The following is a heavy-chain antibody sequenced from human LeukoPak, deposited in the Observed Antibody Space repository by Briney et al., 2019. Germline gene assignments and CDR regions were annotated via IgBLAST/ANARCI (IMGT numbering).Heavy chain of an antibody. V-gene: IGHV3-48*03. D-gene: IGHD3-10*01. CDR2: ISSSGSTI. Sequence: AGGSLRLSCAASGFTFSSYEMNWVRHAPGKGLELVSYISSSGSTIYYAASVKGRFTISRDNAKNSLYLQMNSLRAEDTAVYYCARDGKGRNRIGYYFDYWGQGTLVTVSS. J-gene: IGHJ4*02. CDR1: GFTFSSYE. CDR3: ARDGKGRNRIGYYFDY.